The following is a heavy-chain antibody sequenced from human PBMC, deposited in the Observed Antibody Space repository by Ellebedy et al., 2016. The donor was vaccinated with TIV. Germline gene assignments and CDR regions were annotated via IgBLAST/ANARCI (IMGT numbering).Heavy chain of an antibody. V-gene: IGHV4-39*01. CDR1: GGSISSSSYY. J-gene: IGHJ3*02. D-gene: IGHD6-13*01. Sequence: MPSETLSLTCTVSGGSISSSSYYWGWIRQPPGKGLEWIGSIYYSESTYYNPSLKSRVTISVDTSKNQFSLQLSSVTAADTAVYYCARHVVAAASPMTYDAFDIWGQGTMVTVSS. CDR3: ARHVVAAASPMTYDAFDI. CDR2: IYYSEST.